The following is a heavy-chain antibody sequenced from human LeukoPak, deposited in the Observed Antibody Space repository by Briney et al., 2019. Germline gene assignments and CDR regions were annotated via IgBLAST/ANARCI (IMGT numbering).Heavy chain of an antibody. Sequence: GGSLRLSCAASGFTFSSYGMSWVRQAPGKGLEWVSAISGSGGSTYYADSVKGRFTISRDNSKNTLYLQMNSLRAEDTAVYYCATDPTTVIRLEGIRFDPWGQGTLVTVSS. J-gene: IGHJ5*02. CDR1: GFTFSSYG. V-gene: IGHV3-23*01. D-gene: IGHD4-17*01. CDR3: ATDPTTVIRLEGIRFDP. CDR2: ISGSGGST.